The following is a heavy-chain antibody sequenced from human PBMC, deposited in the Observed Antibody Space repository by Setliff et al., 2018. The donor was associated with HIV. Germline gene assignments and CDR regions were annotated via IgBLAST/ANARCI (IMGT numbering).Heavy chain of an antibody. J-gene: IGHJ6*02. CDR3: ARVFEGGSLDYYYYGLDV. V-gene: IGHV4-34*01. CDR2: INHGGDT. Sequence: SETLSLTCAVYGQSISGYYWSWIRQTPGKGLEWIGEINHGGDTNYNPSLKSRVTISVDTSKNQFSLKLSSVTAADTAVYYCARVFEGGSLDYYYYGLDVWGHGTTVTVSS. D-gene: IGHD1-26*01. CDR1: GQSISGYY.